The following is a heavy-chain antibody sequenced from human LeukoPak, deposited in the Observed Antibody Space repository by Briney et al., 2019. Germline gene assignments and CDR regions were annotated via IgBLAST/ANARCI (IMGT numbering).Heavy chain of an antibody. Sequence: SETLSLTCTVSGGSISSYYWSWLRQPAGKGLEWIGRIYTSGSTNYNPSLKSRVTMSVDTSENQFSLKLSSVTAADTAVYYCARVIKAPALFDPWGQGTLVTVSS. CDR1: GGSISSYY. CDR2: IYTSGST. D-gene: IGHD5-24*01. CDR3: ARVIKAPALFDP. V-gene: IGHV4-4*07. J-gene: IGHJ5*02.